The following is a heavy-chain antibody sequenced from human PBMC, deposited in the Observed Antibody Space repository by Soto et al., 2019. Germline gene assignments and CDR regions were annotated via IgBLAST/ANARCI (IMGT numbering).Heavy chain of an antibody. Sequence: QVLLVESGGGVVQPGRSLRISCAVSGFTFSSFGMHWVRQAPGKGLEWVAVISDDGSSKHYADSLKGRFTISRDNSNNALYLHMDSLGTEDTAVYYCAKDRWGDFGDLNLPGYWGQGTLVTVSS. J-gene: IGHJ4*02. CDR2: ISDDGSSK. CDR3: AKDRWGDFGDLNLPGY. V-gene: IGHV3-30*18. D-gene: IGHD4-17*01. CDR1: GFTFSSFG.